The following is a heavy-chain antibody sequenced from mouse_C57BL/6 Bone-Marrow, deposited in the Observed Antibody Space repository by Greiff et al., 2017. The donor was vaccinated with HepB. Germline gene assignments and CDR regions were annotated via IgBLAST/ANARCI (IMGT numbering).Heavy chain of an antibody. V-gene: IGHV2-9-1*01. D-gene: IGHD3-2*02. CDR2: IWTGGGT. Sequence: VQRVESGPGLVAPSQSLSITCTVSGFSLTSYAISWVRQPPGKGLEWLGVIWTGGGTNYNSALKSRLSISKDNSKSQVFLKMNSLQTDDTARYYCARNQAAQASYYFDYWGQGTTLTVSS. CDR1: GFSLTSYA. CDR3: ARNQAAQASYYFDY. J-gene: IGHJ2*01.